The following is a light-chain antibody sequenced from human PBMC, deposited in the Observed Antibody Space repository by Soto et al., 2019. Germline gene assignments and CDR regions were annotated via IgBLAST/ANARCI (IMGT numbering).Light chain of an antibody. CDR2: EVS. J-gene: IGLJ3*02. Sequence: QSALTQPASMSGSPGQSITISCTGTSNDVGGYNYVSWYQQHPGKAPKLMIFEVSNRPSGVSNRFSGSKSGNTASLTISCLQDDDDAYYYCCSYTSTNSSVFGGGTKLTVL. CDR1: SNDVGGYNY. V-gene: IGLV2-14*01. CDR3: CSYTSTNSSV.